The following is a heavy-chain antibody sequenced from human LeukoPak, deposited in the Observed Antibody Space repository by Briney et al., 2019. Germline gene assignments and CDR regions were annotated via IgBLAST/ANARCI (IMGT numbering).Heavy chain of an antibody. CDR1: GFTFSSYS. D-gene: IGHD3-22*01. CDR2: ISSSSSYI. Sequence: GGSLRLSCAASGFTFSSYSMNWVRQAPGKGLEWASSISSSSSYIYYADSVKGRFTISRDNAKNSLYLQMNSLRAEDTAVYYCARVPLTMIVVVTHIDYWGQGTLVTVSS. V-gene: IGHV3-21*01. CDR3: ARVPLTMIVVVTHIDY. J-gene: IGHJ4*02.